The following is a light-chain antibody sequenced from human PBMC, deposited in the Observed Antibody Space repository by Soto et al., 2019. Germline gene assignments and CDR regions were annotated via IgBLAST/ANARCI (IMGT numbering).Light chain of an antibody. J-gene: IGLJ2*01. CDR2: AVS. CDR1: SSDVGAYNS. Sequence: QSALTQPASVSGSPGQSITISCTGTSSDVGAYNSVTWYQQHPGKAPKLLIYAVSSRPSEISNRFSASKSGNTASLTISGLQAEDEADYYCSSYTGGSTPVVFGGGTKVTVL. CDR3: SSYTGGSTPVV. V-gene: IGLV2-14*01.